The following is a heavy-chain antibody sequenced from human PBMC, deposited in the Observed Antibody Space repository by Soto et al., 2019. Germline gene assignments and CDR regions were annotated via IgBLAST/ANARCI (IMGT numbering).Heavy chain of an antibody. CDR2: ISGSDGKT. CDR1: GFSFGSYA. Sequence: SLRLSCAASGFSFGSYALSWVRQAPGKGLEWVSTISGSDGKTFYADSVKGRFSISRDTSQSTLYLQMNSLRADDTAMYYCARWSYLDYWGQGTRVTVSS. V-gene: IGHV3-23*01. CDR3: ARWSYLDY. J-gene: IGHJ4*02. D-gene: IGHD3-3*01.